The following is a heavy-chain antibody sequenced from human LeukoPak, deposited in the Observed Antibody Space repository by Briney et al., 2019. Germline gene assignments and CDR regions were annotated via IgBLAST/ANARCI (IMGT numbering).Heavy chain of an antibody. CDR3: ARGPARGYCSSTSCYVFDY. D-gene: IGHD2-2*01. V-gene: IGHV4-59*01. CDR2: IYYSGST. J-gene: IGHJ4*02. CDR1: GGSIRSYY. Sequence: SETLSLTCTVSGGSIRSYYWSWIRQPPGKGLEWIGYIYYSGSTNYNPSLKSRVTISVDTSKNRFSLKLSSVTAADTAVYYCARGPARGYCSSTSCYVFDYWGQGSLVIVSS.